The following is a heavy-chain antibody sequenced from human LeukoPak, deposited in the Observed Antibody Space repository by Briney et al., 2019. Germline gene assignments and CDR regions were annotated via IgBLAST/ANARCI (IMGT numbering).Heavy chain of an antibody. V-gene: IGHV4-59*08. CDR3: ARLYGDYVVDY. D-gene: IGHD4-17*01. Sequence: SETLSLTCTVSGGSISSYYRSWIRQPPGKGLEWIGFIYYTGSTDYNPSLKSRVTISIDTSKNQFSLKLSSVTAADTAVYYCARLYGDYVVDYWGQGTLVTVSS. CDR2: IYYTGST. J-gene: IGHJ4*02. CDR1: GGSISSYY.